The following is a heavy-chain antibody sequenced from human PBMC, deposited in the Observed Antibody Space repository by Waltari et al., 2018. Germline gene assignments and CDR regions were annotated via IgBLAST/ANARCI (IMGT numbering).Heavy chain of an antibody. Sequence: QVTLKETGPVLVKPTETLTLTCTVSGFSLSNARMGVSWIRQPPGKALEWLAHIFSNDEKSYSTSLKSRLTISKDTSKSQVVLTMTNMDPVDTATYYCARNFNFDYGDPSRAFDIWGQGTMVTVSS. V-gene: IGHV2-26*01. J-gene: IGHJ3*02. CDR2: IFSNDEK. D-gene: IGHD4-17*01. CDR3: ARNFNFDYGDPSRAFDI. CDR1: GFSLSNARMG.